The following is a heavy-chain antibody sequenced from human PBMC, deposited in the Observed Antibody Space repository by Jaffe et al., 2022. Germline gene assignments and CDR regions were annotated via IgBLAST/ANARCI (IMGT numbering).Heavy chain of an antibody. Sequence: QVQLVQSGAEVKKPGSSVKVSCKASGGTFSSYTISWVRQAPGQGLEWMGRIIPILGIANYAQKFQGRVTITADKSTSTAYMELSSLRSEDTAVYYCARGAAVAGTREYYFDYWGQGTLVTVSS. D-gene: IGHD6-19*01. V-gene: IGHV1-69*02. J-gene: IGHJ4*02. CDR2: IIPILGIA. CDR1: GGTFSSYT. CDR3: ARGAAVAGTREYYFDY.